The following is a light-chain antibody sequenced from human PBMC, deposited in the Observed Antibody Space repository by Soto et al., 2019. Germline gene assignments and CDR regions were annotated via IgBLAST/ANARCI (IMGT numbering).Light chain of an antibody. Sequence: NFMLTQPHSVSESPGQTVTISCTRSSGSIASNYVQWYQQRPGSAPTTVIYEDNQRPSGVPDRFSGSIDSSSNSASLTISGLKTEDEADYYCQSYDSSIPCVVGTGTKLTVL. V-gene: IGLV6-57*03. J-gene: IGLJ1*01. CDR2: EDN. CDR1: SGSIASNY. CDR3: QSYDSSIPCV.